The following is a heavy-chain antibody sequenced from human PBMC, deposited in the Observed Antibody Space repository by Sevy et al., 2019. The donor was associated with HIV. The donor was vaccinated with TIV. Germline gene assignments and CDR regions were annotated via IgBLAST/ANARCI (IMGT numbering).Heavy chain of an antibody. D-gene: IGHD2-15*01. J-gene: IGHJ5*02. CDR1: GGTLSSYA. CDR3: AEGPSYNWFDP. Sequence: ASVKVSCKASGGTLSSYAISWVRQAPGQGLEWMGGIIPIFGTANYAQKFQGRVTITADESTSTAYMELSSLRSEDTAVYYCAEGPSYNWFDPWGQGTLVTVSS. V-gene: IGHV1-69*13. CDR2: IIPIFGTA.